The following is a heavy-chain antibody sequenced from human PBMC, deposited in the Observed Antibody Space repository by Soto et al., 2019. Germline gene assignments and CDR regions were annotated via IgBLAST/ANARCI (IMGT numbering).Heavy chain of an antibody. CDR3: ARDMIAVAEYYYYGMDV. V-gene: IGHV3-30-3*01. D-gene: IGHD3-22*01. Sequence: GGSLRLSCAASGFTFSSYAMHWVRQAPGKGLEWVAVISYDGSNKYYADSVKGRFTISRDNSKNTLYLQMNSLRAGDTAVYYCARDMIAVAEYYYYGMDVWGQGTTVTVSS. CDR1: GFTFSSYA. J-gene: IGHJ6*02. CDR2: ISYDGSNK.